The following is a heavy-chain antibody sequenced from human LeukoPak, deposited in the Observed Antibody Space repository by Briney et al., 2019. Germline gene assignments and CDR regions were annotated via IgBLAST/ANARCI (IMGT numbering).Heavy chain of an antibody. CDR1: GFTFSNYA. CDR3: AKGGPTVTGPWGMDV. D-gene: IGHD4-17*01. V-gene: IGHV3-23*01. CDR2: ISGSGGST. J-gene: IGHJ6*02. Sequence: GGSLRLSCAASGFTFSNYAMNWVRQAPGKGLEWVSAISGSGGSTYYADSVKGRFTISRDNSKNTLYLQVNSLRAEDTAVYYRAKGGPTVTGPWGMDVWGQGTTVTVSS.